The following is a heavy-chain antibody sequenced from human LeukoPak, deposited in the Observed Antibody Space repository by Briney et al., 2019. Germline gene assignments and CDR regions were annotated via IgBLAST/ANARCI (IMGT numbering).Heavy chain of an antibody. CDR3: ARVVSGSSSFWFDY. CDR1: GGSISSSSYY. CDR2: IYYSGST. Sequence: SETLSLTCTVSGGSISSSSYYWGWIRQPPGKGLEWIGSIYYSGSTYYNPSLKSRVTISVDTSKNQFSLKLSSVTAADTAVYYCARVVSGSSSFWFDYWGQGTLVTVSS. J-gene: IGHJ4*02. D-gene: IGHD3-16*01. V-gene: IGHV4-39*07.